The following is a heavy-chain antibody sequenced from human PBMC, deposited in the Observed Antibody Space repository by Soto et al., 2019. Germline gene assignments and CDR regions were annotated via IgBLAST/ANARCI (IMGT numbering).Heavy chain of an antibody. CDR3: ARIYGGVAARRRYYYYGMDV. CDR1: GFSLSTSGMC. J-gene: IGHJ6*02. CDR2: IDWDDDK. Sequence: SGPTLVNPTHTLTLTCTFSGFSLSTSGMCVSWIRQPPGKALEWLALIDWDDDKYYSTSLKTRLTISKDTSKNQVVLTMTNMDPVDTATYYCARIYGGVAARRRYYYYGMDVWGQGTTVTVSS. D-gene: IGHD6-6*01. V-gene: IGHV2-70*01.